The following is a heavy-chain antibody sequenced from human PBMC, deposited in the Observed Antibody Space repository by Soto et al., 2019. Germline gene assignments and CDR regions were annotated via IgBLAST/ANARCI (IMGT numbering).Heavy chain of an antibody. V-gene: IGHV1-18*01. CDR1: GYTFTSYG. CDR2: ISAYNGNT. CDR3: TREIKGRWSGELWAAGYYYYCYYMDV. D-gene: IGHD3-10*01. Sequence: ASVKVSCKASGYTFTSYGISWVRQAPGQGLEWMGWISAYNGNTNYAQKLQGRVTMTTDTSTSTAYMELRSLRSDDTAVYYCTREIKGRWSGELWAAGYYYYCYYMDVWGKGTTVTVSS. J-gene: IGHJ6*03.